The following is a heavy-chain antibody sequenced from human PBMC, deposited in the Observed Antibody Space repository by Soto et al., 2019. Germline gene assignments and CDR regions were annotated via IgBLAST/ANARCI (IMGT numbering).Heavy chain of an antibody. CDR3: AHRDSTGTTTYFDS. Sequence: SGPNAGEPTGTLTLTCTFSGFSFTTTRMGVGWTRQPPGKALEWLAIIYWDGESRYNPLLRRRLTLTEDTSKNQVVLTMTNMDPKDTATYYCAHRDSTGTTTYFDSWGQGIPVTVSS. D-gene: IGHD1-1*01. J-gene: IGHJ4*02. V-gene: IGHV2-5*02. CDR1: GFSFTTTRMG. CDR2: IYWDGES.